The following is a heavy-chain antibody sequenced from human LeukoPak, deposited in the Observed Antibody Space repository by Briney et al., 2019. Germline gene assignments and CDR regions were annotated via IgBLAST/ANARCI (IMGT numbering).Heavy chain of an antibody. V-gene: IGHV3-21*01. D-gene: IGHD4-17*01. CDR2: TSGGSEFI. CDR1: GFTLSHSA. CDR3: ARGRRYGDYGVAFDY. J-gene: IGHJ4*02. Sequence: PGGSLRLSCAASGFTLSHSAMSWVRQAPGKGLEWVASTSGGSEFIYYADSVKGRFTISRDNAKNSLYLQMNSLRAEDTAVYYCARGRRYGDYGVAFDYWGQGTLVTVSS.